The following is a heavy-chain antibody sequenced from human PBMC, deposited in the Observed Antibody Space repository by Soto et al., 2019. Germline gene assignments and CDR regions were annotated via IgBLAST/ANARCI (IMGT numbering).Heavy chain of an antibody. CDR3: AREGSYSAYNFAHGIQLWSFDF. Sequence: PSETLSLTCTVSGGSINTFYWSWVRQPAGKGLEWIGRIFSSGSTSFNPSLESRVAMSVDTSKNHFSLNLSSVTAADMAVYYCAREGSYSAYNFAHGIQLWSFDFWGHGALATVSS. CDR1: GGSINTFY. CDR2: IFSSGST. D-gene: IGHD5-12*01. V-gene: IGHV4-4*07. J-gene: IGHJ4*01.